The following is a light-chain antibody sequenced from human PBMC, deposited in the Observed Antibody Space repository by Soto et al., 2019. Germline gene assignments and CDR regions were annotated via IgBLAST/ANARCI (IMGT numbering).Light chain of an antibody. V-gene: IGKV1-39*01. CDR2: SAS. Sequence: DIQITQFPSSLSASVGDRVTITCRASQSITSYLNWYQQKPGKAPKLLIYSASSLQSGVPSRFSGSGSGTDFTLTISSLQPEDFATYYCQQSYSTPLWTFGQGTKVDIK. CDR3: QQSYSTPLWT. J-gene: IGKJ1*01. CDR1: QSITSY.